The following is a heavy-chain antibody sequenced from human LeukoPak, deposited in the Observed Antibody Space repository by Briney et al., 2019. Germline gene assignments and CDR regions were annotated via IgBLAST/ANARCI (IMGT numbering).Heavy chain of an antibody. CDR3: ARDYPLRGYCTNGVCRTRGIREDY. CDR1: GGSISTSNYY. CDR2: IFYSGST. Sequence: SETLSLTCTVSGGSISTSNYYWGWIRQPPGKGLEWIGNIFYSGSTYYSPSLKSRVTIPLDTSRNQFSLKLNSVTAADTAVYYCARDYPLRGYCTNGVCRTRGIREDYWGQGTLVTVSS. J-gene: IGHJ4*02. D-gene: IGHD2-8*01. V-gene: IGHV4-39*07.